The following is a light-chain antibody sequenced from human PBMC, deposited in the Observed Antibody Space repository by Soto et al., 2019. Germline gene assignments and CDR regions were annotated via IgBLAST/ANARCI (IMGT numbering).Light chain of an antibody. CDR1: QSISSW. CDR2: DAS. J-gene: IGKJ1*01. Sequence: DIQMTQSPSTLSASAGDRVTITCRASQSISSWLAWYQQKPGKAPKLLIYDASSLESGVPSRFSGSGSRTEFTLTISSLQPDDFATYYCQQYNSYSKTFGQGTKVEIK. V-gene: IGKV1-5*01. CDR3: QQYNSYSKT.